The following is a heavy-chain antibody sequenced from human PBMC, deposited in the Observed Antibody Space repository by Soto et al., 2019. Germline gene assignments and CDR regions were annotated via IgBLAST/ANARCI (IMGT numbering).Heavy chain of an antibody. J-gene: IGHJ4*02. CDR2: IYHSGST. V-gene: IGHV4-30-2*01. CDR3: ARAGGLGAVAVDY. D-gene: IGHD6-19*01. CDR1: GGSISSGGSS. Sequence: QLQLQESGSGLVKPSQTLSLTCAVSGGSISSGGSSWSWIRQPPGKGLEWIGYIYHSGSTYYNPSLKSRVTISADRSKNQFSLKLSSVTAADTAVYYCARAGGLGAVAVDYWGQGTLVTVSS.